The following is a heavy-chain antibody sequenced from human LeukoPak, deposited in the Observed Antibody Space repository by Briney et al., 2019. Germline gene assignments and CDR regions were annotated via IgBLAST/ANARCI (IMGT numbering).Heavy chain of an antibody. CDR3: ARRSTAGSYWGDFDY. V-gene: IGHV3-23*01. J-gene: IGHJ4*02. CDR1: GFTFSNYV. D-gene: IGHD1-26*01. Sequence: GGSLRLSCAVSGFTFSNYVMNWVRQAPGKGLEWVSTISGSGGATYYADSVKGRFTISRDNSKNTLYLQMNSLRVDDTAVYYCARRSTAGSYWGDFDYWGQGTLVTVSS. CDR2: ISGSGGAT.